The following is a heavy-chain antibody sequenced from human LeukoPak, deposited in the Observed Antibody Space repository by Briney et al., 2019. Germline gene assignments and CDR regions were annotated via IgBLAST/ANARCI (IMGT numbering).Heavy chain of an antibody. CDR3: ARGGTMVRGVIFWFDL. CDR2: IYPGDSDT. D-gene: IGHD3-10*01. Sequence: GESLKISCKGSGYSFTSYWIGWVRQMPGKGLEWMGIIYPGDSDTRYSPSFQGQVTISADKSISTAYLQWSSLKASDTAMYYCARGGTMVRGVIFWFDLWGQGTLVTVSS. CDR1: GYSFTSYW. J-gene: IGHJ5*02. V-gene: IGHV5-51*01.